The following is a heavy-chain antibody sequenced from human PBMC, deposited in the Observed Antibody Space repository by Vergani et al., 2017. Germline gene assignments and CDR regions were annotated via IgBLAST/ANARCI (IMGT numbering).Heavy chain of an antibody. CDR1: GFTFSSYG. CDR3: AKGMTLYYDILTGYYLTFYGMDV. Sequence: VQLVESGGGLVKPGGSLRLSCAASGFTFSSYGMHWVRQAPGKGLEWVAVISYDGSNKYYADSVKGRFTISRDNSKNTLYLQMNSLRAEDTAVYYCAKGMTLYYDILTGYYLTFYGMDVWGQGTTVTVSS. D-gene: IGHD3-9*01. J-gene: IGHJ6*02. CDR2: ISYDGSNK. V-gene: IGHV3-30*18.